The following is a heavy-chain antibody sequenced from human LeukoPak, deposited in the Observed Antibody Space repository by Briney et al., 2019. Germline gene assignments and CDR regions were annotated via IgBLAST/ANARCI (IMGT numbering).Heavy chain of an antibody. V-gene: IGHV4-4*02. CDR1: GGSISSSNW. J-gene: IGHJ4*02. Sequence: PSGTLSLTCAVSGGSISSSNWWSWVRQPPGKGLEWIGEIYHSGSTNYNPSLKSRLTISVDTSKNQFSLKLSSVTAADTAVYYCAREGVYYDILAAYYRPYYFDFWGQGTLVTVYS. CDR2: IYHSGST. D-gene: IGHD3-9*01. CDR3: AREGVYYDILAAYYRPYYFDF.